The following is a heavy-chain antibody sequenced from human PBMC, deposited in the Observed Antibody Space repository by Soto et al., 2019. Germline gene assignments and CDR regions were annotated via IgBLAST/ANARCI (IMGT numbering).Heavy chain of an antibody. Sequence: GGSLRLSCAASGFTFSSYALSWVCQAPGKGLEWVSGINGSAGSTFYADSVKGRFTISRDNSKNTLYLQMNSLRAEDTAVYYCAKLAGNSNSWYDYWGQGTLVSGSS. D-gene: IGHD6-13*01. V-gene: IGHV3-23*01. CDR3: AKLAGNSNSWYDY. CDR1: GFTFSSYA. J-gene: IGHJ4*02. CDR2: INGSAGST.